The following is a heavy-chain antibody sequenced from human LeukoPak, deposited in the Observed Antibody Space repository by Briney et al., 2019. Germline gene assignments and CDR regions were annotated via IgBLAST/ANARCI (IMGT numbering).Heavy chain of an antibody. CDR2: IYYFECN. Sequence: SEPLSLPRTVSGVSHRSYYRRWIRQPPRKGLDWVGCIYYFECNHYHPPLKRQVTLPVDTSKNQFSLKLSSVTAADTAVYYCARSRERGGIGYHYYYYGMDVWGQGTTVTVSS. CDR1: GVSHRSYY. CDR3: ARSRERGGIGYHYYYYGMDV. D-gene: IGHD3-22*01. J-gene: IGHJ6*02. V-gene: IGHV4-59*08.